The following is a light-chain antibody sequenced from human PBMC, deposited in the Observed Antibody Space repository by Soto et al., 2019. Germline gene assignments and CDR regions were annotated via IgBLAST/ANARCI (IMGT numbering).Light chain of an antibody. V-gene: IGKV1-6*01. J-gene: IGKJ1*01. Sequence: AIQMTQSPSSLSASVGDRVTITCRASQGIRNDLGWYQQRPGKAPKLLIYAASTLHSGVPSRFSGSGSGTDFTLTISSLQPEDFATYYCLQDYNFPWTFGQGTKVEIK. CDR2: AAS. CDR1: QGIRND. CDR3: LQDYNFPWT.